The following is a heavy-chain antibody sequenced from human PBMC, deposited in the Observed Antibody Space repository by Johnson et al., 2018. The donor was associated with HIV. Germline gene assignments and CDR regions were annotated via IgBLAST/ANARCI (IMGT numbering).Heavy chain of an antibody. V-gene: IGHV3-30-3*01. J-gene: IGHJ3*02. Sequence: QEKLVESGGGVVQPGRSLRLSCAASGFRFSTYALHWVRQTPGKGLAWVALISDDGNNKYYADSVKGRFTISRDNSKNTLYLQMNSLRVEDTAMYYCASGYNDAFDIWGQGTMVTVSS. CDR2: ISDDGNNK. CDR3: ASGYNDAFDI. CDR1: GFRFSTYA. D-gene: IGHD5-24*01.